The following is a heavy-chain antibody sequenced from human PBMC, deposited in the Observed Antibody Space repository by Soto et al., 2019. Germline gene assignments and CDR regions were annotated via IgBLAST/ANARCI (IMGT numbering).Heavy chain of an antibody. D-gene: IGHD4-17*01. Sequence: QVQLVQSGAEVKKPGASVKVSCKASGYTFTSYYMQWVRQAPGQGLEWMGIINPSGGSTSYTQRFQGRVTMTRDTSTSTVYMELSSLRSEDTAVYYCARGSTVTTNYYYYYMDVWGKGTTVTVSS. CDR1: GYTFTSYY. CDR3: ARGSTVTTNYYYYYMDV. V-gene: IGHV1-46*03. J-gene: IGHJ6*03. CDR2: INPSGGST.